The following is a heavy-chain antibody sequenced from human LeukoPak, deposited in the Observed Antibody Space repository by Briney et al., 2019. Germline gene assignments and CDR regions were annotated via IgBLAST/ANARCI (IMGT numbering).Heavy chain of an antibody. CDR2: MNPNSGNT. CDR1: GYTFTSYD. CDR3: ASTPSGWYWDYYYGMDV. V-gene: IGHV1-8*01. J-gene: IGHJ6*02. D-gene: IGHD6-19*01. Sequence: GASVKVSCKASGYTFTSYDINWVQQATGQGLEWMGWMNPNSGNTGYAQKFQGRVTMTRNTSISTAYMELSSLRSEDTAVYYCASTPSGWYWDYYYGMDVWGQGTTVTVSS.